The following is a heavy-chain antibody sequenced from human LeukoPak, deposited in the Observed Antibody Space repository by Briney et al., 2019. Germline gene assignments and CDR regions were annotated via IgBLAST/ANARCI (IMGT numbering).Heavy chain of an antibody. J-gene: IGHJ4*02. Sequence: GGSLRLSCAASGFTFSSYGMHWVRQAPGKGLEWVAVISYDGSNKYYADSVKGRFTISRDNSKNTLYLQMNSLRAEDTAVYYCARAPGYGAAYYFDYWGQGTLVTVSS. CDR2: ISYDGSNK. V-gene: IGHV3-30*03. CDR3: ARAPGYGAAYYFDY. D-gene: IGHD1-1*01. CDR1: GFTFSSYG.